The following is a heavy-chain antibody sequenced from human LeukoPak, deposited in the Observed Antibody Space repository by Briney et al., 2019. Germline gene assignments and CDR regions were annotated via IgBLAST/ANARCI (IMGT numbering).Heavy chain of an antibody. V-gene: IGHV4-30-4*01. CDR2: IYYSGGT. CDR3: ARAFKGSPYYFDY. J-gene: IGHJ4*02. Sequence: SQTLSLTCTVSGGSISSGDYYWSWIRQPPGKGLEWIGYIYYSGGTYYNPSLKSRVTISVDTSKNQFSLKLSSVTAADTAVYYCARAFKGSPYYFDYWGQGTLVTVSS. D-gene: IGHD2-15*01. CDR1: GGSISSGDYY.